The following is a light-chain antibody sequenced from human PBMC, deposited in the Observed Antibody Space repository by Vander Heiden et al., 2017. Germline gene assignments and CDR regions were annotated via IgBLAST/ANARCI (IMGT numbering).Light chain of an antibody. CDR1: QSVLYSSNNKNY. CDR3: QQYYSTPLT. Sequence: DIEMTHSPDSLAVSLGERATINCKSSQSVLYSSNNKNYLAWYQQKPGQPPKLLIYWASTRESGVPDRFSGSGSGTDFTLTISSLQAEDVAVYYCQQYYSTPLTFGGGTKVEIK. CDR2: WAS. V-gene: IGKV4-1*01. J-gene: IGKJ4*01.